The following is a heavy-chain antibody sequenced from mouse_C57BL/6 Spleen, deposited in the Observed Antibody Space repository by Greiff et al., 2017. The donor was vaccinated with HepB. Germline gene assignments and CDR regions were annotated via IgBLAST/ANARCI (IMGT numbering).Heavy chain of an antibody. D-gene: IGHD1-1*01. CDR1: GYTFTSYW. Sequence: VQLQQSGAELAKPGASVKLSCKASGYTFTSYWMHWVKQRPGQGLEWIGYINPSSGYTKYNQKFKDKATLTADKSSSTAYMQLSSLTYEDSAVYYCSRSGTTVVDAMDYWGQGTSVTVSS. V-gene: IGHV1-7*01. CDR2: INPSSGYT. J-gene: IGHJ4*01. CDR3: SRSGTTVVDAMDY.